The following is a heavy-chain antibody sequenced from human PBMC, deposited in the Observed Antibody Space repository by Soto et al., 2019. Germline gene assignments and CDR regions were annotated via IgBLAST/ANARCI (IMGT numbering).Heavy chain of an antibody. D-gene: IGHD3-22*01. CDR2: MNPNSGNT. V-gene: IGHV1-8*01. CDR1: GYTFTSYD. J-gene: IGHJ6*03. CDR3: ARRGGYPPHYYYYMDV. Sequence: ASVKVSCKASGYTFTSYDINWVRQATGQGLEWMGWMNPNSGNTGYAQKFQGRVTMTRNTSISTAYMELGSLGSEDTAVYYCARRGGYPPHYYYYMDVWGKGTTVTVSS.